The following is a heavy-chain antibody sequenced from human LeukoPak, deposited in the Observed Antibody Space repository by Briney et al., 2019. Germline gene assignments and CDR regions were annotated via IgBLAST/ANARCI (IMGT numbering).Heavy chain of an antibody. CDR1: GFTFSSYV. D-gene: IGHD6-13*01. J-gene: IGHJ4*02. Sequence: GGSLRLSCAASGFTFSSYVMSWVRQAPGKGLEWVSAISGSGGSTNYADSVKGRFTISRDNAKNSLYLQMNSLRAEDTALYYCAKDKFGGDQQLVRGYDYWGQGTLVTVSS. CDR3: AKDKFGGDQQLVRGYDY. CDR2: ISGSGGST. V-gene: IGHV3-23*01.